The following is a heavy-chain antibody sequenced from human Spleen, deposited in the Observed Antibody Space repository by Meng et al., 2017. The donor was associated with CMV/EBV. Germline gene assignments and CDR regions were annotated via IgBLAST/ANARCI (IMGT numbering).Heavy chain of an antibody. J-gene: IGHJ4*02. CDR2: IYTSGST. V-gene: IGHV4-61*02. CDR3: ARGRSGWSYFDY. D-gene: IGHD6-19*01. CDR1: GGSSSSGSYY. Sequence: QLQLLESGPGLVRPSQTLSLTCTASGGSSSSGSYYWGWICQPAGKRLEWIGRIYTSGSTNYNPSLKSRVTKSVDTSKNQFSLKLSSVTAADTAVYYCARGRSGWSYFDYWGQGTLVTVSS.